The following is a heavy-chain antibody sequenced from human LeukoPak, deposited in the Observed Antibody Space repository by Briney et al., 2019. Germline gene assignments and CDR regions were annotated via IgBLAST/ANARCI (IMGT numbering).Heavy chain of an antibody. CDR3: ARVGGSYGKNKGGFDY. J-gene: IGHJ4*02. Sequence: PGGSLRLSCAASGFTFSSYAMSWVRQAPGKGLEWVSAISGSGGSTYYADSVKGRFTISRDNSKNTLYLQMNSLRAEDTAVYYCARVGGSYGKNKGGFDYWGQGTLVTVSS. CDR2: ISGSGGST. V-gene: IGHV3-23*01. D-gene: IGHD1-26*01. CDR1: GFTFSSYA.